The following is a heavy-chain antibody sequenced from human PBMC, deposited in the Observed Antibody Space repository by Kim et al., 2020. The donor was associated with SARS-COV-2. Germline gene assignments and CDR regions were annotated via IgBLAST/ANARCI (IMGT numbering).Heavy chain of an antibody. J-gene: IGHJ4*02. CDR3: ARITATVTTDFDY. V-gene: IGHV4-39*01. Sequence: YYHPSLKSRVPLSVDTSKNQFSLKLSSVTAADTAVYYCARITATVTTDFDYWGQGILVTVSS. D-gene: IGHD4-17*01.